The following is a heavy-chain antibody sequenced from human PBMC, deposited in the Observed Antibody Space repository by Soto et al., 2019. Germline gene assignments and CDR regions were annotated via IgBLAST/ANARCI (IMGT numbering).Heavy chain of an antibody. CDR1: GYTFTSFP. V-gene: IGHV1-3*01. CDR3: ARVSFETSGYADY. Sequence: ASVKVSCKASGYTFTSFPIHWVRQAPGQRLEWMGWINAANGNTKYSQNFQGRVTISRDTSASTAYLELSSLRSEDTAVYYCARVSFETSGYADYWGQGTLVTVSS. J-gene: IGHJ4*02. CDR2: INAANGNT. D-gene: IGHD3-22*01.